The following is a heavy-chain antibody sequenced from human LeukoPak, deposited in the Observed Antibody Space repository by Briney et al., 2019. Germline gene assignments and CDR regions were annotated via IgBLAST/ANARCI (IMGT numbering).Heavy chain of an antibody. D-gene: IGHD5-24*01. CDR3: ARQRDGYNLVDFGV. J-gene: IGHJ4*02. Sequence: SETLSLTCTVSGGSISSSSYYWGWIRQPPGKGLEWIGNVYYSGKTNYNPSLKSRVIISVDTSQNQFSLKMSSVTAADTAVYYCARQRDGYNLVDFGVWGQGTVVTVSS. CDR1: GGSISSSSYY. CDR2: VYYSGKT. V-gene: IGHV4-39*07.